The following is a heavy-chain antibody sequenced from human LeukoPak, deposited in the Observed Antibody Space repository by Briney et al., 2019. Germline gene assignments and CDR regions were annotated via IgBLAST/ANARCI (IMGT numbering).Heavy chain of an antibody. D-gene: IGHD3-10*01. J-gene: IGHJ3*02. CDR1: GGSISSGSYY. CDR2: IYTSGST. CDR3: ARATKWFGELTDAFDI. V-gene: IGHV4-61*02. Sequence: SETLSLTCTVSGGSISSGSYYWSWIRQPAGKGLEWIGRIYTSGSTNYNPSLKSRVTISVDTSKNQFSLKLSSVTAADTAVYYCARATKWFGELTDAFDIWGQGTMVTVSS.